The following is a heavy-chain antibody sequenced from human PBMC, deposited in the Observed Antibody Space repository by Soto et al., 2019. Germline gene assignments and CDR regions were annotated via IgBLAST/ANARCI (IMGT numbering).Heavy chain of an antibody. CDR3: ARAPYSSGPNWFDP. CDR2: INPNSGGT. Sequence: QVQLVQSGAEVKKPGASVKVSCKASGYTFTGYYMHWVRQAPGQGLEWMGWINPNSGGTNYAQKFQGWVTMPRDTSISTAYMELSRLRSDDTAVYYCARAPYSSGPNWFDPWGQGTLVTVSS. D-gene: IGHD6-19*01. V-gene: IGHV1-2*04. CDR1: GYTFTGYY. J-gene: IGHJ5*02.